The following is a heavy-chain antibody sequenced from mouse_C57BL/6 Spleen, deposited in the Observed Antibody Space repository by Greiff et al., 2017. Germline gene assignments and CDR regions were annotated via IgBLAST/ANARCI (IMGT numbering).Heavy chain of an antibody. CDR2: ISSGSSTI. V-gene: IGHV5-17*01. D-gene: IGHD1-1*01. J-gene: IGHJ2*01. Sequence: EVQRVESGGGLVKPGGSLKLSCAASGFTFSDYGMHWVRQAPEKGLEWVAYISSGSSTIYYADTVKGRFTISRDNAKNTLFLQMTSLRSEDTAIYYCARDHSGSSTGYFDYWGQGTTLTVSS. CDR3: ARDHSGSSTGYFDY. CDR1: GFTFSDYG.